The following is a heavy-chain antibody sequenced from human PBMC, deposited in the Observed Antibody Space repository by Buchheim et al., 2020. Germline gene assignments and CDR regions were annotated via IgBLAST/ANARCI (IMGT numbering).Heavy chain of an antibody. CDR1: GYTFTSYD. D-gene: IGHD3-22*01. J-gene: IGHJ5*02. V-gene: IGHV1-8*01. CDR3: ARGRRYYYDSSGYYSGNWFDP. Sequence: QVQLVQSGAEVKKPGASVKVSCKASGYTFTSYDINWVRQATGQGLEWMGWMNPNSGKTCYAQKFQGRVTMTRNTSISTAYMELSSLRSEDTAVYYCARGRRYYYDSSGYYSGNWFDPWGQGTL. CDR2: MNPNSGKT.